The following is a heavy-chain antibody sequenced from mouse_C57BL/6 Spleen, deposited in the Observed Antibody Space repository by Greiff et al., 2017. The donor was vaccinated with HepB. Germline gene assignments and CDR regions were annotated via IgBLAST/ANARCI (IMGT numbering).Heavy chain of an antibody. CDR1: GHTFTSYW. CDR2: IHPNSGST. D-gene: IGHD2-3*01. Sequence: VQLQQPGAELVKPGASVKLSCKASGHTFTSYWMHWVKQRPGQGLEWIGMIHPNSGSTNYNEKFKSKATLTVDKSSSTAYMQLSSLTSEDSAVYYCARRGYYDFDYWGQGTTLTVSS. CDR3: ARRGYYDFDY. J-gene: IGHJ2*01. V-gene: IGHV1-64*01.